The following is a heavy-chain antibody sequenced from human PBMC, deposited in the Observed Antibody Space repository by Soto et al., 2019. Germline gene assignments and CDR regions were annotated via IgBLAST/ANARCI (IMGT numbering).Heavy chain of an antibody. D-gene: IGHD6-19*01. V-gene: IGHV3-30-3*01. J-gene: IGHJ4*01. Sequence: QVQLVESGGGVVQPGRSLRLSCAASGFTFSSYAMHWVRQAPGKGLEWVAVISYDGSNKYYADSVKGRFTISRDNSKNTQYLQMNSLRAENTAVYYCARGWLGGQWLATPHFDYWGHGTLVTVSS. CDR1: GFTFSSYA. CDR2: ISYDGSNK. CDR3: ARGWLGGQWLATPHFDY.